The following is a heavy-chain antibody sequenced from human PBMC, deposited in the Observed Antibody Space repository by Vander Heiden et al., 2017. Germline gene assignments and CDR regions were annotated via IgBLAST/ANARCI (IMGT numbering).Heavy chain of an antibody. J-gene: IGHJ3*02. CDR1: VFTFITDP. CDR2: ISYDGSNK. Sequence: QLQLVESGAGVVEPGRSLRLSCAATVFTFITDPMHGVRQAPGKGLEWVAVISYDGSNKYYADSVKGRFTISRDNSKNTLYLQMNSLRAEDTAVYYCARDRGGAVAGNAFDIWGQGTMVTVSS. V-gene: IGHV3-30-3*01. D-gene: IGHD6-19*01. CDR3: ARDRGGAVAGNAFDI.